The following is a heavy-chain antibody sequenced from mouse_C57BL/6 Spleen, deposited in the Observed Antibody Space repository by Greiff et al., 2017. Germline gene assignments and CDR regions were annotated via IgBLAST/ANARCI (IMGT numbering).Heavy chain of an antibody. CDR2: IDPETGGT. D-gene: IGHD2-4*01. V-gene: IGHV1-15*01. CDR3: TREGITIDYFDY. J-gene: IGHJ2*01. Sequence: QVQLQQSGAELVRPGASVTLSCKASGYTFTDYEMHWVKQTPVHGLEWIGAIDPETGGTAYNQKFKGKAILTADKSSSTAYMELRSLTSEDSAAYYCTREGITIDYFDYWGQGTTLTVSS. CDR1: GYTFTDYE.